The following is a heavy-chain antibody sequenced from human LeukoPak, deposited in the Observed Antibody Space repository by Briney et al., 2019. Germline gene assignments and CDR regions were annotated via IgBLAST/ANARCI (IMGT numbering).Heavy chain of an antibody. Sequence: GASVKVSFKASGYTFTSYGISWVRQAPGQGLEWMGWISAYNGNTNYAQKLQGRVTMTTDTSTSTAYMELRSLRSDDTAVYYCARVNYYDSSGYYYGDDYWGQGTLVTVSS. V-gene: IGHV1-18*01. CDR1: GYTFTSYG. J-gene: IGHJ4*02. CDR3: ARVNYYDSSGYYYGDDY. D-gene: IGHD3-22*01. CDR2: ISAYNGNT.